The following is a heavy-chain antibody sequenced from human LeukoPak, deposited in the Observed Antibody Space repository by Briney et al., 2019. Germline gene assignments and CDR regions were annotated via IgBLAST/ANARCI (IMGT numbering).Heavy chain of an antibody. D-gene: IGHD2-2*01. Sequence: SETLSLTCTVSGGSISSYYWSWIRQPPGKGLEWIGYIYYSGSTNYNPSLKSRVTISVDTSKNQFSLKPSSVTAADTAVYYCARGVPAAIDWYYFDYWGQGTLVTVSS. J-gene: IGHJ4*02. V-gene: IGHV4-59*01. CDR2: IYYSGST. CDR3: ARGVPAAIDWYYFDY. CDR1: GGSISSYY.